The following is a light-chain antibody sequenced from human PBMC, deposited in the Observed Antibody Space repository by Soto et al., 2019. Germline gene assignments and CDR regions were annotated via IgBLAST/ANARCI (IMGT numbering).Light chain of an antibody. CDR3: CSHAGSGTFVA. J-gene: IGLJ2*01. CDR2: EAS. CDR1: SSDVGSYNL. Sequence: QSVLTQPASVSGSPGQSITISCTGTSSDVGSYNLVSWYQQHPGKAPKLMIYEASKRPSGVSNRFSGSESGNTASLTISGLQAEDVAEYYCCSHAGSGTFVAFGGGTKLTVL. V-gene: IGLV2-23*02.